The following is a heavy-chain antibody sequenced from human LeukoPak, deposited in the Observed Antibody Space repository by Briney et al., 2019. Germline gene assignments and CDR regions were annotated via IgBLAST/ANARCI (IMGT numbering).Heavy chain of an antibody. CDR2: ISSSSSYI. D-gene: IGHD6-13*01. Sequence: PGGSLRLSCAASGFTFSSYSMNWVRQAPGKGLEWVSSISSSSSYIYYADSVKGRFTISRDNAKNSLYLQMNSLRAEDTAVYYCARDQEGGYSSSWYEDYFDYWGQGTLVTVSS. CDR3: ARDQEGGYSSSWYEDYFDY. V-gene: IGHV3-21*01. CDR1: GFTFSSYS. J-gene: IGHJ4*02.